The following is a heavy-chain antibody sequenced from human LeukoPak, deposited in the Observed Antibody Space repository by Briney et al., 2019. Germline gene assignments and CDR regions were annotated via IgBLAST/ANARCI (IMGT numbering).Heavy chain of an antibody. Sequence: GGSLRLSCAVSGFTFSNYWMHWVRQAPGKGLVWVSRINRDGTTTNYAASVKGRFTIARDNAENTLYLQMDSLRAEDTGVYYCAGTWSFDYWGQGTLVTVSS. V-gene: IGHV3-74*01. D-gene: IGHD2-15*01. J-gene: IGHJ4*02. CDR3: AGTWSFDY. CDR2: INRDGTTT. CDR1: GFTFSNYW.